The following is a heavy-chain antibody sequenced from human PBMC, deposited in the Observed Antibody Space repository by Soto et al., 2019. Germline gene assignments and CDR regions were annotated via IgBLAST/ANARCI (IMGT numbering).Heavy chain of an antibody. D-gene: IGHD3-3*01. CDR1: CGSISGGDYH. J-gene: IGHJ6*02. V-gene: IGHV4-30-4*01. CDR3: ARAVQSKILLFGNRTRRDYYDGMDV. Sequence: QVQLQESGPGLVKPAQTLSLTCSVSCGSISGGDYHWSWIRQAPGKGLEWIASINYNGAASYNPALETRLTISVEAAKTQFSIKVSSVTGADTAVYYCARAVQSKILLFGNRTRRDYYDGMDVWGQGTKVTVSS. CDR2: INYNGAA.